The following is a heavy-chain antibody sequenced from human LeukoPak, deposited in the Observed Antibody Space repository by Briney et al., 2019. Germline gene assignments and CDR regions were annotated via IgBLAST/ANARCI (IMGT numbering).Heavy chain of an antibody. D-gene: IGHD5-18*01. CDR3: AKTIVRDSYGSFLGDYGMDV. Sequence: GGSLRLSCAASGFTFSRYWMHWVRQAPGKGLEWVSGISWNSDNIGYADSVKGRFTISRDNAKNSLYLQMNSLRTEDTALYYCAKTIVRDSYGSFLGDYGMDVWGQGTTVTVSS. V-gene: IGHV3-9*01. J-gene: IGHJ6*02. CDR2: ISWNSDNI. CDR1: GFTFSRYW.